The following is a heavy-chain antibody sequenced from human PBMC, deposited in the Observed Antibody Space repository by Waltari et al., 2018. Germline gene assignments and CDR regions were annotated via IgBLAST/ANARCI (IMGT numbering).Heavy chain of an antibody. D-gene: IGHD4-17*01. Sequence: QVQLQESGPGLVKPSQTLSLTCTVSGGSIRRGASSWSWIRQPPGKGREWIGYIYYSGSTYYNPSLKSRVTISVDTSKNQFSLKLSSVTAADTAVYYCARDDYGAYWYFDLWGRGTLVTVSS. CDR3: ARDDYGAYWYFDL. J-gene: IGHJ2*01. CDR2: IYYSGST. CDR1: GGSIRRGASS. V-gene: IGHV4-30-4*01.